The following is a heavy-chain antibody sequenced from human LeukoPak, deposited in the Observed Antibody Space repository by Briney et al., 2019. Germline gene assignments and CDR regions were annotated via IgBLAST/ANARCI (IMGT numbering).Heavy chain of an antibody. V-gene: IGHV3-48*01. CDR1: GFTFSSYS. CDR3: ARDGLLRGYCSSTSCYTAGQDY. CDR2: ISSSSITI. J-gene: IGHJ4*02. D-gene: IGHD2-2*02. Sequence: PGGSLRLSCAASGFTFSSYSMNWVRQAPGKGLEWVSYISSSSITIYYADSVKGRFTISRDNAKNSLYLQMNSLRAEDTAVYYCARDGLLRGYCSSTSCYTAGQDYWGQGTLVTVSS.